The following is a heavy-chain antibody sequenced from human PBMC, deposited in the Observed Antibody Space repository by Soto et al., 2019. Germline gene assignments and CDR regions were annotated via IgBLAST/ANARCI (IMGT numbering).Heavy chain of an antibody. V-gene: IGHV3-30*18. CDR3: AKKNCSSTSSYPTYYYYYGMDV. CDR2: ISYDGSNK. CDR1: GFTFSSYG. J-gene: IGHJ6*02. Sequence: GGSLILSCAASGFTFSSYGMHWVRQAPGKGLEWVAVISYDGSNKYYADSVKGRFTISRDNSKNTLYLQMNSLRAEDTAVYYCAKKNCSSTSSYPTYYYYYGMDVWGQGTTVIVS. D-gene: IGHD2-2*01.